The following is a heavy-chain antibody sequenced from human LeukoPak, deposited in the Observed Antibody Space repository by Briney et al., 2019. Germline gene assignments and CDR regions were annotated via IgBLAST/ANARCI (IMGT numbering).Heavy chain of an antibody. D-gene: IGHD2-21*02. CDR2: IYCSGST. J-gene: IGHJ3*02. CDR1: GGSIRSSYYY. Sequence: PSETLSLTCTVSGGSIRSSYYYWGWIRQPPGKGLEWIGYIYCSGSTNYNPSLKSRVTISVDTSKNQFSLKLSSVTAADTAVYYCARDTVVTSAFDIWGQGTMVTVSS. V-gene: IGHV4-61*01. CDR3: ARDTVVTSAFDI.